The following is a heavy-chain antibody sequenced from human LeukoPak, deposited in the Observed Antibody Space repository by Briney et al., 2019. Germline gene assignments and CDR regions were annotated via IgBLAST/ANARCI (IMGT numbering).Heavy chain of an antibody. CDR2: IYYSGST. CDR1: GVSISSSSYY. CDR3: ARQPVVAATPFYYMDV. D-gene: IGHD2-15*01. V-gene: IGHV4-39*01. J-gene: IGHJ6*03. Sequence: SETLSLTCTVSGVSISSSSYYWGWIRQPPGKGLEWIGNIYYSGSTYYNPSLKSRLTISVDTSKNQFSLKLSSVTAADTAVYYCARQPVVAATPFYYMDVWGKGAPVTISS.